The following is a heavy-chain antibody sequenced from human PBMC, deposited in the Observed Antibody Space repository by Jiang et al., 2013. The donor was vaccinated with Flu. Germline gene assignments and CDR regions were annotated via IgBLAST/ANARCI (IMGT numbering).Heavy chain of an antibody. CDR3: ARSYCGGDCYSMFGYSYYGMDV. Sequence: PGLVKPSETLSLTCTVSSGSISSHYWSWIRQPPGKGLEWIGYIHNSRTTNYNPSLKSRVTISIDTSTNQFSLKLISVTAPDTAVYYCARSYCGGDCYSMFGYSYYGMDVWGQGATVTVPS. D-gene: IGHD2-21*02. CDR2: IHNSRTT. J-gene: IGHJ6*02. V-gene: IGHV4-59*08. CDR1: SGSISSHY.